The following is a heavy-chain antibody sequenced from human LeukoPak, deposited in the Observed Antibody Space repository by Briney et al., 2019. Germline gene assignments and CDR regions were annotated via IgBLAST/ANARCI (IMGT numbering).Heavy chain of an antibody. CDR3: ARRRTIGSGSYYRHYYYHYMDV. J-gene: IGHJ6*03. D-gene: IGHD3-10*01. CDR1: GYTFTSYD. Sequence: ASVKVSRKASGYTFTSYDINWVRQATGQGLEWMGWMNPNSGNTGYAQKFQGRVTMTRNTSMSTAYMELSSLRSEDTAVYYCARRRTIGSGSYYRHYYYHYMDVWGKGTTVTISS. V-gene: IGHV1-8*01. CDR2: MNPNSGNT.